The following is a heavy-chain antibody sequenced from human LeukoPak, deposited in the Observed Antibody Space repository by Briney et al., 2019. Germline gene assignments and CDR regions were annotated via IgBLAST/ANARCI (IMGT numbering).Heavy chain of an antibody. J-gene: IGHJ3*02. CDR2: ISSNGRST. CDR1: GFTFSSFS. D-gene: IGHD3-9*01. V-gene: IGHV3-64D*06. Sequence: PGGSLRLSCSASGFTFSSFSIHWVRQAPGKGLEYVSTISSNGRSTYYADSVKGRFTISRDNSKNTLFLQMSSLRVEDTAVYYCVKDLGYILTGYDAFDIWGQGTMVTVSS. CDR3: VKDLGYILTGYDAFDI.